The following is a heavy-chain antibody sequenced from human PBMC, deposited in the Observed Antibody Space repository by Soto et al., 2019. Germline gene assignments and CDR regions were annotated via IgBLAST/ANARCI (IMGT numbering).Heavy chain of an antibody. CDR3: ARGVGFGYYYYHMDL. D-gene: IGHD3-10*01. CDR2: IYYSGSA. J-gene: IGHJ6*02. Sequence: PSETLSLTCTVSADSVTSVSDYWSWIRQPPGKGLEWIGYIYYSGSADYNPSLGSRVTISIDTSKNQFSLKLTSVTAADTAVYYCARGVGFGYYYYHMDLWGQGTTVTVSS. V-gene: IGHV4-61*01. CDR1: ADSVTSVSDY.